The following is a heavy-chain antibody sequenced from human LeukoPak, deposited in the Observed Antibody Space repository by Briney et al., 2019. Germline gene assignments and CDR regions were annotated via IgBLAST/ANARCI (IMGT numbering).Heavy chain of an antibody. J-gene: IGHJ4*02. CDR3: ARGARWAFYFDY. CDR2: ISTRDNTI. D-gene: IGHD4-23*01. V-gene: IGHV3-11*01. CDR1: GFTFSDYY. Sequence: GGSLRLSCTASGFTFSDYYMSWIRQTPGKGLEWLSYISTRDNTIQYADSVKGRFTISRDNANNSVFLQMNNLRAEDSAIYYCARGARWAFYFDYWGQGSLVTVSS.